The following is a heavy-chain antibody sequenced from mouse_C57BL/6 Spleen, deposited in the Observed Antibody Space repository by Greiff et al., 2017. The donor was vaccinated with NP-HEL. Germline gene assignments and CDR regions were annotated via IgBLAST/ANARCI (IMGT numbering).Heavy chain of an antibody. CDR2: IYPGDGDT. V-gene: IGHV1-80*01. D-gene: IGHD2-4*01. J-gene: IGHJ4*01. Sequence: VQLQQSGAELVKPGASVKISCKASGYAFSSYWMHWVKQRPGKGLEWIGQIYPGDGDTNYNGKFKGKATLTADTSSITAYMQLISLTSEDSAIFCCARSRLKGDAMYYLGQGTSVTVST. CDR3: ARSRLKGDAMYY. CDR1: GYAFSSYW.